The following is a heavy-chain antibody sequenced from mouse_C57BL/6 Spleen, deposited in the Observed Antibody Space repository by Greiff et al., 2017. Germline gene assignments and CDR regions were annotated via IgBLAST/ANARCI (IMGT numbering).Heavy chain of an antibody. D-gene: IGHD2-10*02. CDR3: ARVRRGYEMDY. CDR1: GYTFTSYW. Sequence: QVQLQQPGAELVKPGASVKLSCKASGYTFTSYWMHWVKQRPGQGLEWIGMIHPNSGSTNYNEKFKSKATLTVDKSSSTAYMQLSSLTSEDSAVDYCARVRRGYEMDYWGQGTSVTVSS. V-gene: IGHV1-64*01. CDR2: IHPNSGST. J-gene: IGHJ4*01.